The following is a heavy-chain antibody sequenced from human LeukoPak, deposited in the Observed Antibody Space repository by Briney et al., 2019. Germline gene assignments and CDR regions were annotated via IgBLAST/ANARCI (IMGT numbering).Heavy chain of an antibody. CDR2: MNHNSGNT. D-gene: IGHD2-2*02. J-gene: IGHJ6*02. CDR1: GYTFTSYD. Sequence: ASVKVSCKASGYTFTSYDINWVRQATGQGLEWMGWMNHNSGNTGYAQKFQGRVTMTRNTSRSTAYMELSSLRSEDTAVYYCARGGGCSSTSCYTRVGYYYYYGMDVWGQGTTVTVSS. V-gene: IGHV1-8*01. CDR3: ARGGGCSSTSCYTRVGYYYYYGMDV.